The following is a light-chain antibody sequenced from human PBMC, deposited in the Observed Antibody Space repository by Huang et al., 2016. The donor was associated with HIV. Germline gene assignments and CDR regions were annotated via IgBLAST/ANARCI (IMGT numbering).Light chain of an antibody. J-gene: IGKJ4*01. V-gene: IGKV1-39*01. CDR2: AAS. CDR1: ENIVYS. CDR3: QQSRSLPRT. Sequence: DIQLTQSPSSLSASVGDGITITCRASENIVYSLSWFRQRPGRAPEALIYAASRLHAGVPSKFRATGSGTNFTLSIDGLGPEDFATYYCQQSRSLPRTYSGGTKVDI.